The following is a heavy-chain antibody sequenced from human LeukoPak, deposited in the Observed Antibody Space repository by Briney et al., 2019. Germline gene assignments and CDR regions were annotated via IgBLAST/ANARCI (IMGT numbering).Heavy chain of an antibody. CDR2: IYPGDSDT. CDR3: ARQGGYYYDSSGYSDY. V-gene: IGHV5-51*01. D-gene: IGHD3-22*01. CDR1: GYSFTSYW. J-gene: IGHJ4*02. Sequence: GESLKISCKGSGYSFTSYWIGWVRQMPGKGLEWMGIIYPGDSDTRYSPSFQGQVTISADKSISTAYLQWSSLKASGTAMYYCARQGGYYYDSSGYSDYWGQGTLVTVSS.